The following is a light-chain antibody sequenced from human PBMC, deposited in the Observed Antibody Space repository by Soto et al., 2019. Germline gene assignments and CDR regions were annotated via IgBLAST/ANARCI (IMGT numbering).Light chain of an antibody. CDR1: SSDVGGYTY. J-gene: IGLJ2*01. Sequence: QSVLTQPASVSGSPGQSITISWTGTSSDVGGYTYVSWYQQHPGKAPKLLIYDNNKRPSGIPDRFSGSKSGTSATLGITGLQTGDEADYYCGTWDSSLSAGVFGGGTQLTDL. V-gene: IGLV1-51*01. CDR2: DNN. CDR3: GTWDSSLSAGV.